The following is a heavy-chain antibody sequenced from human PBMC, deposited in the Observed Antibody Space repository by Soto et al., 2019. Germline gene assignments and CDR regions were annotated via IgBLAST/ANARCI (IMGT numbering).Heavy chain of an antibody. CDR1: GFTFSSYA. V-gene: IGHV3-23*01. D-gene: IGHD2-15*01. J-gene: IGHJ6*03. CDR2: ISGSGGST. CDR3: AKGDLLDCSGGSCYSLYYMDV. Sequence: GGSLRLSCAASGFTFSSYAMSWVRQAPGKGLEWVSAISGSGGSTYYADSVKGRFTISRDNSKNTLYLQMNSLRAEDTAVYYCAKGDLLDCSGGSCYSLYYMDVWGKGTTVTVSS.